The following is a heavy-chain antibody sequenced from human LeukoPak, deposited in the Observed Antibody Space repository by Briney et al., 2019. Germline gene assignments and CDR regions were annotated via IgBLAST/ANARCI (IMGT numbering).Heavy chain of an antibody. CDR1: GFTLTNYD. CDR3: VRDGEGVAISVNFWFDP. CDR2: MDPINGNT. Sequence: ASVKVSCKASGFTLTNYDINWVRQAPGQGLEWMGWMDPINGNTGYARKFQGRVTMTRDTSISTAYMELRSLTSEDTAIYYCVRDGEGVAISVNFWFDPWGQGTLVTVSS. V-gene: IGHV1-8*01. J-gene: IGHJ5*02. D-gene: IGHD3-10*01.